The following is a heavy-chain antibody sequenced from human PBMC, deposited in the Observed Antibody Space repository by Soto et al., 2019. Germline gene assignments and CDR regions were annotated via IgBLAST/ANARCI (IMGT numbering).Heavy chain of an antibody. CDR3: AKQRKLVDTEMLTSGDAFDI. CDR2: IYSGGST. D-gene: IGHD5-18*01. Sequence: PGGSLRLSCAASGFTVSTNYMNWVRQAPGKRLEWVSVIYSGGSTYYADSVKGRFTISRDNSKNTLYLQMNSLRAEDTAVYYCAKQRKLVDTEMLTSGDAFDIWGQGTMVT. V-gene: IGHV3-53*01. CDR1: GFTVSTNY. J-gene: IGHJ3*02.